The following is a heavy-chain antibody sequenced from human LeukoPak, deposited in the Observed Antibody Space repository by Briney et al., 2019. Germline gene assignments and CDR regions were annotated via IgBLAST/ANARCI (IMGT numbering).Heavy chain of an antibody. CDR2: ISSSDSTI. D-gene: IGHD2-2*01. J-gene: IGHJ4*02. CDR3: ARADCSSTSCYELDY. CDR1: GFTFSDYY. V-gene: IGHV3-11*04. Sequence: GGSLRLSCAGSGFTFSDYYMSWIRQAPGKGLEWVSYISSSDSTIYYTDSVRGRFTISRDNAKNSLYLQMNSLRADDTAVYYCARADCSSTSCYELDYWGQGTLVTVSS.